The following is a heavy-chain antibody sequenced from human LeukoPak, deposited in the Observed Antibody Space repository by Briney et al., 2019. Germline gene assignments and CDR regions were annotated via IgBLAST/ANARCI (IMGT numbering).Heavy chain of an antibody. Sequence: GGSLTLSCAASGFVFNGSPIHWVRQTSGKGLEWVGRIRSKANNYATAYGASVKGRFIIPRDDSENTAYLEMNSLRTEDTAVYYCASRDNLHSGAFDFWGQGTLVTVSS. J-gene: IGHJ4*02. CDR3: ASRDNLHSGAFDF. CDR2: IRSKANNYAT. CDR1: GFVFNGSP. D-gene: IGHD1-14*01. V-gene: IGHV3-73*01.